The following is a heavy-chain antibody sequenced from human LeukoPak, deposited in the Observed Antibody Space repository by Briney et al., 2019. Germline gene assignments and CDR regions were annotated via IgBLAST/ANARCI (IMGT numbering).Heavy chain of an antibody. CDR1: GFTFSNYG. Sequence: PGMSLRLSCAASGFTFSNYGMHWVRQAPGKGLEWVAALLSDGTTKYYADSVKGRFTISRDNSKNTLFPQMNSLRAEDTAVYYCARDNSLGERGVIIGYWGQGTLVTASS. CDR3: ARDNSLGERGVIIGY. V-gene: IGHV3-33*01. J-gene: IGHJ4*02. D-gene: IGHD3-10*01. CDR2: LLSDGTTK.